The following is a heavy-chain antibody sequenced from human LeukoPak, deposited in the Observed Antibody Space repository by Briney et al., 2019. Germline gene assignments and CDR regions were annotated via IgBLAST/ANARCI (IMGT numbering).Heavy chain of an antibody. CDR1: GGTFSSYA. D-gene: IGHD3-3*01. Sequence: SVKVSCKASGGTFSSYAISWVRQAPGQELEWMGGIIPIFGTANYAQKFQGRVTITADESTSTAYMELSSLRSEDTAVYYCARVVTIFGVVIAATYFDYWGQGTLVTVSS. V-gene: IGHV1-69*13. CDR3: ARVVTIFGVVIAATYFDY. J-gene: IGHJ4*02. CDR2: IIPIFGTA.